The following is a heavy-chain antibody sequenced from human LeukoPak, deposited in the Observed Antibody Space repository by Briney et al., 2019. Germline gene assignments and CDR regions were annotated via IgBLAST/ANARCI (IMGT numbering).Heavy chain of an antibody. V-gene: IGHV3-74*01. D-gene: IGHD4-17*01. CDR3: PRADGGLDV. CDR1: GFTFRRYW. CDR2: IKTAGNYT. Sequence: PGGALGLSWAASGFTFRRYWMHWVLQAAGKGLVWVSRIKTAGNYTSHADSVTGPFTTSRDNATRTLYLQITALRGEDTAVYYCPRADGGLDVWGQGTTVTVSS. J-gene: IGHJ6*02.